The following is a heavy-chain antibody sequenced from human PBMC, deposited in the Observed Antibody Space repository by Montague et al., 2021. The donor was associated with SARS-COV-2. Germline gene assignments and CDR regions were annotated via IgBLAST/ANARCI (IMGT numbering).Heavy chain of an antibody. CDR2: ISYDGSNK. CDR3: ARDPDSSSWYDDAFDI. J-gene: IGHJ3*02. D-gene: IGHD6-13*01. Sequence: SLRLSWAASGFTFSSYAMHWVRQAPGKGLEWVAVISYDGSNKYYADPVKGRFTISRDNSKNTLYPQMNSLRAEDTAVYYCARDPDSSSWYDDAFDIWGQGTMVTVSS. CDR1: GFTFSSYA. V-gene: IGHV3-30*04.